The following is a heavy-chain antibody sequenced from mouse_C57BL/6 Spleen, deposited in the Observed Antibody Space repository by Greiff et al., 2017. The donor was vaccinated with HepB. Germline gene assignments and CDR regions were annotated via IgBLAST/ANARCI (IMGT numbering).Heavy chain of an antibody. Sequence: QVQLKESGAELVRPGSSVKLSCKASGYTFTSYWMDWVQQRPGQGLEWIGNIYPSNSETHYNQKFKDKATLTVDKSSSTAYMQLSSLTSEDSAVYYCARGEYGNYLDYWGQGTTLTVSS. CDR3: ARGEYGNYLDY. J-gene: IGHJ2*01. D-gene: IGHD2-1*01. CDR2: IYPSNSET. CDR1: GYTFTSYW. V-gene: IGHV1-61*01.